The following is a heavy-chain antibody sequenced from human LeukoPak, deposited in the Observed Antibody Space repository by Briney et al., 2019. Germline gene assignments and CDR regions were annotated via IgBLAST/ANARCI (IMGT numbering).Heavy chain of an antibody. J-gene: IGHJ4*02. CDR3: AREGGSYYGFDY. Sequence: GGSLRLSCAASGFTFSPYAMHWVRQAPGKGLEWVAIISYDGSNKYYADSVKGRFTISRDNSKNTLYLQMNNLRTEDTAVYYCAREGGSYYGFDYWGQGTLVTVSS. D-gene: IGHD3-10*01. CDR2: ISYDGSNK. V-gene: IGHV3-30*04. CDR1: GFTFSPYA.